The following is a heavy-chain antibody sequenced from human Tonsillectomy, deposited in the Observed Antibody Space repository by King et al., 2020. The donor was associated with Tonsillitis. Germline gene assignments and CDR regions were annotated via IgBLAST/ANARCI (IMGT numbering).Heavy chain of an antibody. CDR2: IYYSGST. CDR1: GGSISSYY. Sequence: PLQESGPGLVKPSETLSLTCTVSGGSISSYYWSWIRPPPGKGLEWIGYIYYSGSTNYNPSLKSRVTISVDTSKNQFSLKLSSVTAADTAVYYCARDLGYYDSSGYYLTGSDAFDIWGQGTMVTVSS. D-gene: IGHD3-22*01. CDR3: ARDLGYYDSSGYYLTGSDAFDI. V-gene: IGHV4-59*01. J-gene: IGHJ3*02.